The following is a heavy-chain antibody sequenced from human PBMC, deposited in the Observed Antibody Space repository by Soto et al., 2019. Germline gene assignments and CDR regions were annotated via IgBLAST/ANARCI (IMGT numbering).Heavy chain of an antibody. CDR2: IYYSGST. V-gene: IGHV4-61*01. CDR3: ARDRLTMVRGGDYYGMDV. Sequence: PSETLSLTCTVSGGSVSSGSYYWSWIRQPPGKGLEWIEYIYYSGSTNYNPSLKSRVTISVDTSKNQFSLKLSSVTAADTAVYYCARDRLTMVRGGDYYGMDVWGQGTTVTVSS. J-gene: IGHJ6*02. CDR1: GGSVSSGSYY. D-gene: IGHD3-10*01.